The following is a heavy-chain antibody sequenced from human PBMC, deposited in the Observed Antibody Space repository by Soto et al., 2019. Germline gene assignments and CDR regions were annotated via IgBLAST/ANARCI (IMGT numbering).Heavy chain of an antibody. V-gene: IGHV3-64D*06. Sequence: PGGSLRLCCSASGFTFSSYAMHWVRQAPGKGLEYVSAISSNGGSTYYADSVKGRFTISRDNSKNTLYLQMSSLRAEDTAVYYCVKDRLGAVVVPAARAFDIWGQGTMVTVSS. D-gene: IGHD2-2*01. CDR2: ISSNGGST. CDR1: GFTFSSYA. CDR3: VKDRLGAVVVPAARAFDI. J-gene: IGHJ3*02.